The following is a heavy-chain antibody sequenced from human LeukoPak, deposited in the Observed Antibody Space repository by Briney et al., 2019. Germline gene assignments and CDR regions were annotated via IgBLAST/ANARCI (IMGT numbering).Heavy chain of an antibody. CDR1: GFTFSSYD. J-gene: IGHJ4*02. CDR3: AKGCSSTSCAIEFDS. D-gene: IGHD2-2*01. CDR2: ISGSGGRT. V-gene: IGHV3-23*01. Sequence: PGGSLRLSCAASGFTFSSYDMSWVRQTPGKGLEWVSRISGSGGRTSYADSVKGRFTISRDNSKDTVYVEMNSLRPEDTALYYCAKGCSSTSCAIEFDSWGQGTLVTVSS.